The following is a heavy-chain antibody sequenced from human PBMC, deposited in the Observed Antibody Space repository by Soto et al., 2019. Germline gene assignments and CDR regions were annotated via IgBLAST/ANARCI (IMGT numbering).Heavy chain of an antibody. V-gene: IGHV3-23*01. D-gene: IGHD1-1*01. CDR3: AKWNGYGDY. CDR1: GFSFSTYG. J-gene: IGHJ4*02. CDR2: VSGGSGVT. Sequence: EVQLLESGGGLVQPGGSLRLSCAVSGFSFSTYGATWVRQAPGKGLEWVSGVSGGSGVTHYADSVKGRFTITGDNSKNTVYLHMNSLRVEDTAVYYCAKWNGYGDYWGQGTLVTVSS.